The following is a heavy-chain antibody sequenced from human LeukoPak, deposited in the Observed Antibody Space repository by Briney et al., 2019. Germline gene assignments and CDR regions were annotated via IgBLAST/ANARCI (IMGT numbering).Heavy chain of an antibody. V-gene: IGHV1-69*13. CDR3: ARGYSYGNGPFDY. D-gene: IGHD5-18*01. CDR2: IIPIFGTA. J-gene: IGHJ4*02. CDR1: GGTFSSYA. Sequence: ASVKVSCKASGGTFSSYAISWVRQAPGQGLEWMGGIIPIFGTANYAQKFQGRVTITADESTSTAYMELSSLKSEDTAVYYCARGYSYGNGPFDYWGQGTLVTVSS.